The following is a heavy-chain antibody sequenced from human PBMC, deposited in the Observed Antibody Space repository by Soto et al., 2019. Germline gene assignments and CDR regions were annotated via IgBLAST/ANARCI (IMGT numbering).Heavy chain of an antibody. D-gene: IGHD1-26*01. V-gene: IGHV4-59*01. Sequence: PSETLSLTCSVSGGSISGSYWSWIRQSPGKGLEWLGYVYYTGSTNYSPSLRSRVSISVDTSKNEFSLRLSSVTAADTAVYFCARSVEVPSAQIDYWGQGTQVTVSS. CDR3: ARSVEVPSAQIDY. CDR2: VYYTGST. J-gene: IGHJ4*02. CDR1: GGSISGSY.